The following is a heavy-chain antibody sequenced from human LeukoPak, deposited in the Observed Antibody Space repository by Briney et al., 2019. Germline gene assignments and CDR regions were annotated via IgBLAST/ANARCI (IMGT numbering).Heavy chain of an antibody. CDR1: GFTFSDYY. Sequence: GGSLRLSCAASGFTFSDYYMSWIRQAPGKGLEWVSYISSSSSSTKNADSVKGRFTISRDNAKNSLYLQMNSLRAEDTAVYYCARPYSSGWYGGFDLWGRGTLVTVSS. D-gene: IGHD6-19*01. V-gene: IGHV3-11*03. CDR2: ISSSSSST. J-gene: IGHJ2*01. CDR3: ARPYSSGWYGGFDL.